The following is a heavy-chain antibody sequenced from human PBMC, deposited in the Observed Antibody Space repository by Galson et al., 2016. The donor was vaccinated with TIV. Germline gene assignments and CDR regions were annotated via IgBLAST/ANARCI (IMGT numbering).Heavy chain of an antibody. V-gene: IGHV3-20*01. CDR3: ARVRSCGGDCYYFDY. D-gene: IGHD2-21*02. J-gene: IGHJ4*02. CDR2: INWNGGST. CDR1: GFTFDAYD. Sequence: SLRLSCAASGFTFDAYDMNWVRQAPGKGLEWVSGINWNGGSTGYADSVKGRFTISRDNAENSLYLQMTSLRAEDTALYHCARVRSCGGDCYYFDYWGQGSLVTVSS.